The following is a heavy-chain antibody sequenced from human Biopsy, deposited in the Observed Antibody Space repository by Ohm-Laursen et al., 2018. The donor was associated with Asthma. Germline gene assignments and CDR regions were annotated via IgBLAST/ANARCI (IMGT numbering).Heavy chain of an antibody. V-gene: IGHV3-30-3*01. CDR1: RFTYE. CDR3: ARDLRSDNWNPWGMDV. D-gene: IGHD1-20*01. J-gene: IGHJ6*02. CDR2: ISYDGSSI. Sequence: LSLTCAASRFTYEMHWVRQAPGKGLEWVAVISYDGSSIYYADSVKGRFTISRDNSKNTLSLQMNSLRVEDTAVYYCARDLRSDNWNPWGMDVWGLGTTVTVAS.